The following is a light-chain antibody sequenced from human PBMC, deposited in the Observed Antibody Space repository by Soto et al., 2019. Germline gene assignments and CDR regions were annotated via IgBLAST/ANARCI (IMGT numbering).Light chain of an antibody. Sequence: QSALTLPASVSGSPGQSITISCTGTSSDVGGYKYVSWYQQHPGKVPKLLIYWVSNRPSGISNRFSGSKSGNTASLTISGLQAEDEADYYCSSYTSTTSSIVFGGGTQLTVL. CDR1: SSDVGGYKY. CDR3: SSYTSTTSSIV. CDR2: WVS. V-gene: IGLV2-14*01. J-gene: IGLJ2*01.